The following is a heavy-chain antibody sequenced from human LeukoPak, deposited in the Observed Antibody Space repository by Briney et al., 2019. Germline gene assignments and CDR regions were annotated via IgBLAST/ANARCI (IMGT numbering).Heavy chain of an antibody. D-gene: IGHD1-7*01. CDR3: ARQAQDGTNNYFDP. CDR2: IYTSGST. CDR1: GGSISGHY. V-gene: IGHV4-59*08. J-gene: IGHJ5*02. Sequence: SEILSLTCTVSGGSISGHYWSWIRQSPGRGLEWSGNIYTSGSTNYNPSLNSRVTISIDTSKNQFSLKVSSMTAADTAVYYCARQAQDGTNNYFDPWGQGTLVTVSS.